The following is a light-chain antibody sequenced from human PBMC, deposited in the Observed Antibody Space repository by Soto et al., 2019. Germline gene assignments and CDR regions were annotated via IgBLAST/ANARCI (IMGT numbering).Light chain of an antibody. CDR3: QQYNNWPRT. Sequence: EIVMTQSPGTLSLSPGERATLSCRASQSVSNDFLAWYQQKPGQAPRLLIYDASTRATGIPDRFSGSGSGTEFTLTISSLQSEDFAVYYCQQYNNWPRTFGQGTKVDIK. V-gene: IGKV3-15*01. J-gene: IGKJ1*01. CDR2: DAS. CDR1: QSVSNDF.